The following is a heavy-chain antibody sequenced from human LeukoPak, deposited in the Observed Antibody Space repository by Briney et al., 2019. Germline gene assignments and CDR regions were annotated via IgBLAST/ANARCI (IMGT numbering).Heavy chain of an antibody. D-gene: IGHD1-26*01. V-gene: IGHV4-34*01. CDR2: INHSGST. CDR3: ASVVGATPLLGY. Sequence: SETLSLTCAVYGWSFSGYYWSWIRQPPGKGLEWIGEINHSGSTNYNPSLKSRVTISVDTSKNQFSLKLSSVTAADTAVYYCASVVGATPLLGYWGQGTLVTVSS. CDR1: GWSFSGYY. J-gene: IGHJ4*02.